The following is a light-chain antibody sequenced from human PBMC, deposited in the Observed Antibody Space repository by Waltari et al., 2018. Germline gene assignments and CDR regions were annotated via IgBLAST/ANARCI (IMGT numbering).Light chain of an antibody. CDR2: ETE. Sequence: QSALTQPPSVSAAPGQKVTISCPGSTSNIGNNYVSWYQQLPGAAPKVFIYETEKRPSGIPDRFSGSKSGTSASLGITGLQTGDEAAYYCGTWDNNLSALVFGGGTKLTVL. J-gene: IGLJ2*01. V-gene: IGLV1-51*02. CDR1: TSNIGNNY. CDR3: GTWDNNLSALV.